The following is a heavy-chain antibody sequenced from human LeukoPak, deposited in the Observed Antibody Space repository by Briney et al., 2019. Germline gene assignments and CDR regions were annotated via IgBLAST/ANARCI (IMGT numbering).Heavy chain of an antibody. Sequence: GGSLRLSCAASGFTFSSYSMNWVRQAPGKGLEWVSSISSSSSYIYYADSVKGRFTISRDNAKNSLYLQMNSLRAEDTAVYYCARDILSITGSGSYSDYWGQGTLVTVSS. CDR1: GFTFSSYS. J-gene: IGHJ4*02. D-gene: IGHD3-10*01. CDR2: ISSSSSYI. V-gene: IGHV3-21*01. CDR3: ARDILSITGSGSYSDY.